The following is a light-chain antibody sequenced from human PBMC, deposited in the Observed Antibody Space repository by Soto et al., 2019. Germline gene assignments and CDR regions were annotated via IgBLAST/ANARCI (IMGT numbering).Light chain of an antibody. CDR3: SSYAGSDNLI. V-gene: IGLV2-8*01. Sequence: QSALTQPPSASGSPGQSVTISCTGTSSDVGRYNSVSWYQQHPGKAPKLMIYEVNKRPSGVPDRFSGSKSGNTASLTVSAFQAEDEADYYCSSYAGSDNLIFGGGTKLTVL. CDR2: EVN. CDR1: SSDVGRYNS. J-gene: IGLJ2*01.